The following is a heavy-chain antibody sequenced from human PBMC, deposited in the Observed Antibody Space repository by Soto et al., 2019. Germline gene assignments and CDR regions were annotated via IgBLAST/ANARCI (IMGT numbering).Heavy chain of an antibody. CDR3: ASGGSSLNFDS. J-gene: IGHJ4*02. CDR1: GFTFRSYW. CDR2: INSDGSST. Sequence: GGSLRLSCAASGFTFRSYWMQWVRQAPGKGLVWVSWINSDGSSTSYADSVKGRFTISRDNAKNTLYLQMNSLRAEDTAVYYWASGGSSLNFDSWGQGTLVTVS. V-gene: IGHV3-74*01. D-gene: IGHD6-6*01.